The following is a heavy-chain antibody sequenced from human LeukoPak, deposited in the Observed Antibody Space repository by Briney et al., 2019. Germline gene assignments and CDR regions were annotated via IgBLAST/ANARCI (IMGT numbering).Heavy chain of an antibody. CDR2: ISGSGGST. Sequence: WGSLRLSGAASGFTFSGSAIHWVRQAPGKGLEWVSAISGSGGSTYYADSVKGRFTISRDNSKNTLYLQMNSLRAEDTAVYYCAKDKTPFWDFWSGYSPPHWGQGTLVTVSS. V-gene: IGHV3-23*01. CDR1: GFTFSGSA. J-gene: IGHJ1*01. CDR3: AKDKTPFWDFWSGYSPPH. D-gene: IGHD3-3*01.